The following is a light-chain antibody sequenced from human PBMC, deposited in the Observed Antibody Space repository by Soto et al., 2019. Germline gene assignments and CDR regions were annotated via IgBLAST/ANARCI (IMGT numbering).Light chain of an antibody. CDR1: QSLLHSNGYKY. CDR3: MQALQSPFT. CDR2: LTS. Sequence: DIVMTQSPLSLPVTPGEPASISCRSSQSLLHSNGYKYLNWYLQKPGQSPLLLIYLTSTRASGVPHSFIGCVSGTDFTLKISKVEADDVGVYYCMQALQSPFTFGPGTKVYIK. J-gene: IGKJ3*01. V-gene: IGKV2-28*01.